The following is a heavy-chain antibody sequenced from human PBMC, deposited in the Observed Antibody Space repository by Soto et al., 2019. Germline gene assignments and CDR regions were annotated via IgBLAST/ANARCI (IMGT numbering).Heavy chain of an antibody. V-gene: IGHV3-23*01. CDR1: GFTFSTYA. CDR2: ISGSGGST. J-gene: IGHJ4*02. Sequence: EVQLLESGGGLVQPGGSLRLSCAASGFTFSTYAMSWVRQAPGQGLEWVSAISGSGGSTYYADSVKGWFTISRDNSKNTMYMQVNRLRAEGTGVYYCAKVYYNFWSGYDYWGQGALVTVSS. CDR3: AKVYYNFWSGYDY. D-gene: IGHD3-3*01.